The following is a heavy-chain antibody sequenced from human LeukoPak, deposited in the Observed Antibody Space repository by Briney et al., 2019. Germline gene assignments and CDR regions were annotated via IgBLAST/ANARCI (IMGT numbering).Heavy chain of an antibody. V-gene: IGHV3-11*05. D-gene: IGHD3-10*01. J-gene: IGHJ5*02. CDR1: GFTFSDYY. CDR2: ISSSSSYT. CDR3: AREGGYGAGRGWFDP. Sequence: GGSLRLSCAASGFTFSDYYMTWIRQAPGTGLEWVSYISSSSSYTEYADSVKGRFTISRDNAKNSVYLQMNSLRADDTAVYYCAREGGYGAGRGWFDPWGQGTLVTVSS.